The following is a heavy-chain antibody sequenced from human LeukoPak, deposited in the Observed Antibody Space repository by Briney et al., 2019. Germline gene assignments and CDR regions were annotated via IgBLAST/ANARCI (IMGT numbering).Heavy chain of an antibody. J-gene: IGHJ4*02. D-gene: IGHD2-2*01. CDR2: INPHSGGT. Sequence: GASVKVSCKASGYTFTGYYIHWVRQAPGQGLEWMGWINPHSGGTNYAQKFQGGVTMTRDTSITTAYMELSSLRSADTAVYYCARDVGEYCSSTNCYASHYWGQGTLVTVSS. CDR3: ARDVGEYCSSTNCYASHY. CDR1: GYTFTGYY. V-gene: IGHV1-2*02.